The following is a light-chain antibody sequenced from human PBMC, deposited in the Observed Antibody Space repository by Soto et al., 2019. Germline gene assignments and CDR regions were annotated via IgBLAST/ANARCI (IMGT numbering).Light chain of an antibody. Sequence: SYAVTQSPSVSVAPGQTARITCGGKDVGSKSVHWYQQKPGQAPVLVVYGDSDRPSGIPERFSGSNSGNTATLTISRVEVGDEADYSCQVWDSSSDHYVFGTGTKVTVL. V-gene: IGLV3-21*02. J-gene: IGLJ1*01. CDR1: DVGSKS. CDR3: QVWDSSSDHYV. CDR2: GDS.